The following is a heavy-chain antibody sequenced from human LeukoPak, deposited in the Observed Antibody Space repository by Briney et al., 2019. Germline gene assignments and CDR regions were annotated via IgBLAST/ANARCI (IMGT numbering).Heavy chain of an antibody. CDR1: GGSFTDYF. J-gene: IGHJ6*02. CDR3: ARGRIAKIVVVHSFQYGMDV. V-gene: IGHV4-34*01. D-gene: IGHD3-22*01. Sequence: SETLSLTCDVFGGSFTDYFWTWIRQSPGKGLELIGEINDYSGNTNYNPSLNSRVSISPDKSKNQFSLELRSVTAADTAVYYCARGRIAKIVVVHSFQYGMDVWGQGTTVTVSS. CDR2: INDYSGNT.